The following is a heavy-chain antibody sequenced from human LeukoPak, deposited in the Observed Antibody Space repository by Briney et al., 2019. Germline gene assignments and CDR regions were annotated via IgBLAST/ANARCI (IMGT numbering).Heavy chain of an antibody. CDR3: GRGGGDSYGYGYYFDN. CDR1: GGSISGYY. V-gene: IGHV4-59*01. Sequence: SETLSLTCTVSGGSISGYYWICIRQPPGKGLEWIGYIYYRGSTNYNPSLKSGVTISVDTSKNQFSLKLSSVTAADPAVYYWGRGGGDSYGYGYYFDNWGQGTLVTVSS. D-gene: IGHD5-18*01. J-gene: IGHJ4*02. CDR2: IYYRGST.